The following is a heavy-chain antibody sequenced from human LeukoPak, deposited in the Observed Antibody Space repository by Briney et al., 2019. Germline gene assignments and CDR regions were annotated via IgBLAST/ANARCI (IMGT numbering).Heavy chain of an antibody. J-gene: IGHJ4*02. CDR2: NYHDGSP. D-gene: IGHD4-17*01. CDR3: ARGVYGDYIDY. CDR1: GDSISSGGYS. V-gene: IGHV4-30-2*01. Sequence: PSETLSLTCVVSGDSISSGGYSWSWIRQPPGKGLEWVGYNYHDGSPYYSPSLKSRVTISVDRAKNQLSLKLSSVTAADTAVYYCARGVYGDYIDYWGQGTLVTVSS.